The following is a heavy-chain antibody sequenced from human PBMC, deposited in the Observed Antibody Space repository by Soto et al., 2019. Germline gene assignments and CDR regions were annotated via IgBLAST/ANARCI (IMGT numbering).Heavy chain of an antibody. CDR1: GFTFSSYA. Sequence: EVQLLESGGGLVQPGGSLRLSCAASGFTFSSYAMKWVRQAPGKGLEWVSLIGESGTPTYYADSVKGRFTISRDNSGNTLFLEMNSLRGEDTAVYYCARYIPGVRYYGMDVWGQGTTVTVPS. CDR3: ARYIPGVRYYGMDV. CDR2: IGESGTPT. D-gene: IGHD2-2*01. J-gene: IGHJ6*02. V-gene: IGHV3-23*01.